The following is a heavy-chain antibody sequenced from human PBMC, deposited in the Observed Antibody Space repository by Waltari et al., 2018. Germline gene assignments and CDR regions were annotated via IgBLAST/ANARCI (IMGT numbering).Heavy chain of an antibody. Sequence: EVQLVESGGGLIQPGGSLRLSCAASGFTVSSNYMSWVRQAPGKGLEWVSVIYSGGSTYYADSVKGRFTISRDNSKNTLYLQMNSLRAEDTAVYYCARALIVVVPAAAHYYYGMDVWGQGTTVTVSS. V-gene: IGHV3-53*01. J-gene: IGHJ6*02. CDR3: ARALIVVVPAAAHYYYGMDV. CDR1: GFTVSSNY. CDR2: IYSGGST. D-gene: IGHD2-2*01.